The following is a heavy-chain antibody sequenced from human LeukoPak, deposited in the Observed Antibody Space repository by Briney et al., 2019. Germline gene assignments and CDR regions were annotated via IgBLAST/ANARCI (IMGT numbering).Heavy chain of an antibody. V-gene: IGHV3-74*01. D-gene: IGHD6-13*01. J-gene: IGHJ5*02. CDR1: GFTFSSYW. CDR2: INSDGRST. CDR3: ARDPFKQLDEPDNWFDP. Sequence: GGSLRLSCAASGFTFSSYWMHWVRQAPGKGLVWVSRINSDGRSTSYTDSVKGRFTISRDNAKNTLYLQMNSLRAEDTAVYYCARDPFKQLDEPDNWFDPWGQGTLVTVSS.